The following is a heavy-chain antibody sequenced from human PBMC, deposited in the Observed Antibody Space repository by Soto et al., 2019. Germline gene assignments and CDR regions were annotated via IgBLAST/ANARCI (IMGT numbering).Heavy chain of an antibody. V-gene: IGHV3-30*18. D-gene: IGHD1-26*01. J-gene: IGHJ4*02. Sequence: QVQLVESGGGVVQPGRSLRLSCAASGFTFSSYGMHWVRQAPGKGLEWVAVISYDGSNKYYADSVKGRFTISRDNSKNTLYLQMNSLRAEDTAVYYCAKEGGSYYEGYFDYWGQGTLVTVSS. CDR2: ISYDGSNK. CDR1: GFTFSSYG. CDR3: AKEGGSYYEGYFDY.